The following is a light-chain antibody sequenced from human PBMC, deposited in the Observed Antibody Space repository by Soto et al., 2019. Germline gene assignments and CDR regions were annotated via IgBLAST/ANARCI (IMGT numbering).Light chain of an antibody. V-gene: IGKV3-11*01. J-gene: IGKJ2*01. Sequence: EIVLTHSPGTLSLSPVQRATLSCSASQSVSSDLAWYQQKPGQPPRLFIYGASIRATGVPDRFSGSGSGTDFTLTISSLEPEDFAVYYCQQRGNWPLYTFGQGTKVDIK. CDR1: QSVSSD. CDR3: QQRGNWPLYT. CDR2: GAS.